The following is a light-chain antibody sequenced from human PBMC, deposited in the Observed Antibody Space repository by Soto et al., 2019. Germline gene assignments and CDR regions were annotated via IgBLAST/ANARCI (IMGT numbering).Light chain of an antibody. V-gene: IGLV4-69*01. CDR3: QTWGTGIQDVV. CDR1: SGHSSYA. J-gene: IGLJ2*01. Sequence: QPVLTQSPSASASLGASVKLTCTLSSGHSSYAIAWHQQQPEKGPRYLMKLNSDGSHSKGDGIPDRFSGSNSGAERYLTISSLQSEDEADYYCQTWGTGIQDVVFGGGTKLTVL. CDR2: LNSDGSH.